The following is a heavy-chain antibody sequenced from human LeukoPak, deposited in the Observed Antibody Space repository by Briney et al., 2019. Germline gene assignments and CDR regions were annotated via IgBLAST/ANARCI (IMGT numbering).Heavy chain of an antibody. CDR3: ARDIDSGSYSDYYYGMDV. D-gene: IGHD1-26*01. V-gene: IGHV1-46*01. J-gene: IGHJ6*02. CDR1: GYTFTSYY. CDR2: INPSGGST. Sequence: ASVKVSCKASGYTFTSYYMHWVRQAPGQGLEWMGIINPSGGSTSYAQKFQGRVTMTRDTSTSTVYMELSSLRSEDTAVCYCARDIDSGSYSDYYYGMDVWGQGTTVTVSS.